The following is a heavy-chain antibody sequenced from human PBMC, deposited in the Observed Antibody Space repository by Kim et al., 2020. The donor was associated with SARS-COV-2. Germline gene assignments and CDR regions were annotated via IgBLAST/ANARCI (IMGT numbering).Heavy chain of an antibody. Sequence: YYADSVKCRITISRDNSKNTLYLQMNSLRAEDTAVYYCARDTRDYYGMDVWGQGTTVTVSS. CDR3: ARDTRDYYGMDV. J-gene: IGHJ6*02. V-gene: IGHV3-33*01.